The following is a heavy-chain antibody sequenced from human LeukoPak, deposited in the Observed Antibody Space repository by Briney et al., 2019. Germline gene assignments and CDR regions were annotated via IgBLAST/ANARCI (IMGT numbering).Heavy chain of an antibody. J-gene: IGHJ4*02. CDR3: AKDGYYYGSGSYFLDY. CDR2: IWYDGSNK. D-gene: IGHD3-10*01. V-gene: IGHV3-33*06. CDR1: GFTYSSYG. Sequence: GGSLRLSCAASGFTYSSYGMHWVRQAPGKGLEWVAVIWYDGSNKYYADSVKGRFTISRDNSKNTLYLQMNSLRAEDTAVYYCAKDGYYYGSGSYFLDYWGQGTRVTVSS.